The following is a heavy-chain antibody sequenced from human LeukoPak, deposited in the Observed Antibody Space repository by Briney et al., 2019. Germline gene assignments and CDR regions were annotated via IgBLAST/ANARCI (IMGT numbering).Heavy chain of an antibody. CDR3: ARGDIVLMGSGMDV. CDR2: INHSGST. CDR1: GGSFSGYY. J-gene: IGHJ6*02. D-gene: IGHD2-8*01. Sequence: PSETLSLTCAVYGGSFSGYYWSWIRQPPGKELEWIGEINHSGSTNYNPSLKSRVTISVDTSKNQFSLKLSSVTAADTAVYYCARGDIVLMGSGMDVWGQGTTVTVSS. V-gene: IGHV4-34*01.